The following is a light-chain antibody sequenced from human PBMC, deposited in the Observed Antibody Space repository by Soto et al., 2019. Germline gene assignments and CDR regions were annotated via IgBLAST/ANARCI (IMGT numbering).Light chain of an antibody. CDR1: QSVSSSH. Sequence: EIVLTQSPGTLSLSPGERATLSCRASQSVSSSHLAWYQQKPGQAPRLLIYGAASRATDIPDRFSGSGSGTDFTLTISRLAPEDFAVYFCQQYGSSPLTFGGGTKVEIK. CDR2: GAA. CDR3: QQYGSSPLT. V-gene: IGKV3-20*01. J-gene: IGKJ4*01.